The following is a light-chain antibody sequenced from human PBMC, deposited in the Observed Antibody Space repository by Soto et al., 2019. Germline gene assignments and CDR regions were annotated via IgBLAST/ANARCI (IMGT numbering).Light chain of an antibody. CDR3: QQFHNYPYT. CDR1: QDITSA. Sequence: ALPLTQSPSSLSASVGDRVTITCRASQDITSALAWYQQMPGKAPNLLIYDASSLQTGVPPRFSGSGSGTDFTLTITSLQPEDFATYYCQQFHNYPYTFGRGTKL. J-gene: IGKJ2*01. V-gene: IGKV1D-13*01. CDR2: DAS.